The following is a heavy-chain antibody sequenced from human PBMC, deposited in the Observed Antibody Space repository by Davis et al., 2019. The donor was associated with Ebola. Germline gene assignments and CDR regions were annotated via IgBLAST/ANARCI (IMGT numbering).Heavy chain of an antibody. CDR2: FSFDGGNK. D-gene: IGHD1-14*01. CDR1: GFTFSSYT. CDR3: ARDLPGGDWYFDL. V-gene: IGHV3-30*04. Sequence: GGSLRLSCAASGFTFSSYTMHWVRQAPGKGLEWVAVFSFDGGNKDYADSVKGRFTISRDTSKSTLYLQMTSLRAEDTAVYYCARDLPGGDWYFDLWGRGTLVTVSS. J-gene: IGHJ2*01.